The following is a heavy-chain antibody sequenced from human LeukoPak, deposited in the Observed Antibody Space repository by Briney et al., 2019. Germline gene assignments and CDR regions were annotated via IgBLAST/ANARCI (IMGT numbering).Heavy chain of an antibody. Sequence: SETLSLTCAVYGGSFSGYYWSWIRQPPGKGLEWIGEINHSGSTNYNPSLKSRVTISVDTSKNQFSLKLSSVTAADTAVYYCARDPNNCGGDCHFDYWGQGTLVTVSS. V-gene: IGHV4-34*01. CDR2: INHSGST. CDR3: ARDPNNCGGDCHFDY. J-gene: IGHJ4*02. D-gene: IGHD2-21*02. CDR1: GGSFSGYY.